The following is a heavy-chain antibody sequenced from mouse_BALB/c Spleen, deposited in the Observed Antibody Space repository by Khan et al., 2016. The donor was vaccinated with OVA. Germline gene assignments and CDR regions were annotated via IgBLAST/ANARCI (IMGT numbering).Heavy chain of an antibody. CDR3: VRYGAVADY. CDR1: GYTFTSYW. J-gene: IGHJ2*01. CDR2: IYPSTDYT. V-gene: IGHV1-69*02. Sequence: QVQLQQPGAELVRPGVSVKLSCEASGYTFTSYWMNWVRQRPGQGLEWIGNIYPSTDYTNYNERFKDKATLTVDKPSSTAYMQLSSPTSYDSAVYYCVRYGAVADYWGQGTTLTVAS. D-gene: IGHD1-1*01.